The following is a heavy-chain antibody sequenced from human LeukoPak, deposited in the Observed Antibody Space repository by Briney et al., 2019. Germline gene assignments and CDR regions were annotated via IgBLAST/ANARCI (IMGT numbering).Heavy chain of an antibody. D-gene: IGHD3-3*01. J-gene: IGHJ4*02. CDR2: ISAYNGNT. Sequence: ASVKVSCKASGYTFTSYGISWVRQAPGQGLEWMGWISAYNGNTNYAQKLQGRVTMTTDTSTSTAYMELRSLRSDDTAVCYCARDSRNYDFWSGPDYWGQGTLVTVSS. V-gene: IGHV1-18*01. CDR3: ARDSRNYDFWSGPDY. CDR1: GYTFTSYG.